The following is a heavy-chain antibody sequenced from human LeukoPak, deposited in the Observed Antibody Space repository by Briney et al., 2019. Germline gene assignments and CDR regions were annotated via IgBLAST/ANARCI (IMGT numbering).Heavy chain of an antibody. J-gene: IGHJ4*02. V-gene: IGHV3-48*02. CDR1: GFTFSSYS. CDR3: ARNGWKPLDY. Sequence: GGSLRLSCAASGFTFSSYSMNWVRQAPGKGLEWVSYISSSSTIYYADSVKGRFTISRDNAKNSLYLQMNSLRDEDTAVYYCARNGWKPLDYWGQGTLVTVSS. CDR2: ISSSSTI. D-gene: IGHD2-15*01.